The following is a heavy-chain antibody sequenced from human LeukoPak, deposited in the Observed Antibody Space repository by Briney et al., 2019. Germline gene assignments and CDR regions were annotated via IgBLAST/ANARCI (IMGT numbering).Heavy chain of an antibody. V-gene: IGHV1-46*01. J-gene: IGHJ6*02. CDR3: ARRLVADNYYYGMDV. CDR2: INPSGGST. CDR1: GYTFTSYY. Sequence: ASVKVSCKASGYTFTSYYMHWVRQAPGQGLEWMGIINPSGGSTSYAQKFQGRVTMTRDTSTSTVYMELSSLRSEDTAVYYCARRLVADNYYYGMDVWGQGTTVTVSS. D-gene: IGHD5-12*01.